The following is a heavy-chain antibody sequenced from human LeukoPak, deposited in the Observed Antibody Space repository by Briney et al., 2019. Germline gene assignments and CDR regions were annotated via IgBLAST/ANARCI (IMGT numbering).Heavy chain of an antibody. CDR3: ARSRYCTNGICSYFDY. V-gene: IGHV3-33*08. J-gene: IGHJ4*02. Sequence: GGSLRLSCAASGFTFSSYGMHWVRQAPGKGLEWVAVIWYDGSNKYYADSVKGRFTISRDNSKNTLYLQMNSLRAEDTAAYYCARSRYCTNGICSYFDYWGQGTLVTVSS. D-gene: IGHD2-8*01. CDR1: GFTFSSYG. CDR2: IWYDGSNK.